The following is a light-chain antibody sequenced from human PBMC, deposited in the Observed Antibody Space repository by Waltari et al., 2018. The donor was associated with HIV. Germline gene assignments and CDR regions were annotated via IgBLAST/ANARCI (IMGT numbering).Light chain of an antibody. CDR1: ESLLHSDGKTY. V-gene: IGKV2D-29*01. J-gene: IGKJ5*01. CDR3: MQSMKLPLT. Sequence: IVMTQTPLSRSVTPGQPASISCKSSESLLHSDGKTYLFWYLQKAGQPPQLLIFEVSTRFSGVPDRFSGSGSGTDFTLRISRVEAGDVGIYYCMQSMKLPLTFGQGTRLDIK. CDR2: EVS.